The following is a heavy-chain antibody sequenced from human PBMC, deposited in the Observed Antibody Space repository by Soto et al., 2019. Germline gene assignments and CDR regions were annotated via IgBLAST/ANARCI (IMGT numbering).Heavy chain of an antibody. CDR1: GFTFSSYW. J-gene: IGHJ6*02. CDR2: INSDGSST. CDR3: ERSEYCGGECHPYYYGMDV. D-gene: IGHD2-21*01. V-gene: IGHV3-74*01. Sequence: PGGSLRLSCAASGFTFSSYWMHWVRQAPGKGLVWVSRINSDGSSTSYADSVKGRFTISRDNAKNTLYLQMNSLRAEDTAVYFCERSEYCGGECHPYYYGMDVWGQGTTVTAP.